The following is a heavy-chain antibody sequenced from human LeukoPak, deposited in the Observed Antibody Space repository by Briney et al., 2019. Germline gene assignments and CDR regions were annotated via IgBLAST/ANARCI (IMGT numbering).Heavy chain of an antibody. Sequence: SETLSLTCTVSGGSISSSSYYWGWIRQPPGKGLEWIGSVFHTGSTYYNPSLKSRVTLSVASSMNQFSLKMKFVTAADTAFYYCARDLYDSSTQHHPPHFDSWGQGTLVTVSS. CDR2: VFHTGST. CDR1: GGSISSSSYY. CDR3: ARDLYDSSTQHHPPHFDS. V-gene: IGHV4-39*07. J-gene: IGHJ4*02. D-gene: IGHD5/OR15-5a*01.